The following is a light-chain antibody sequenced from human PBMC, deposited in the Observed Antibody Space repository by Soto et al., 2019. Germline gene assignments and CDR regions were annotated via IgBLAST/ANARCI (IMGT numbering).Light chain of an antibody. J-gene: IGKJ2*01. Sequence: EIVLTQSPGTLSLSPGERATLSCRASQSVSSSYLAWYQQKLGQAPRLLIYGASSRATGIPDRFSGSGSGTDFTLTISRLEPEDFAVYYCQQYGSSPQTFGQGTKLELK. CDR2: GAS. V-gene: IGKV3-20*01. CDR1: QSVSSSY. CDR3: QQYGSSPQT.